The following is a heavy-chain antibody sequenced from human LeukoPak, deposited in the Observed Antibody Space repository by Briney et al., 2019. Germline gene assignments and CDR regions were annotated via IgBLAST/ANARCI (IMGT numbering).Heavy chain of an antibody. Sequence: SETLSLTCTVSGGSISSGGYYWSWIRQHPGKGLKWIGYIYYSGSTSYNPSLNRRVTMSVDTSMNQFSLKLSSVTAADTAVYYCARGTVSREYYFDYWGQGTLVTVSS. CDR3: ARGTVSREYYFDY. D-gene: IGHD1-1*01. CDR2: IYYSGST. V-gene: IGHV4-31*03. CDR1: GGSISSGGYY. J-gene: IGHJ4*02.